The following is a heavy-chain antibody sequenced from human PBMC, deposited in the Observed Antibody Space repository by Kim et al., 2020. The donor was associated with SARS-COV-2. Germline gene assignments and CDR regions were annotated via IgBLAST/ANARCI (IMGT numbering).Heavy chain of an antibody. D-gene: IGHD2-21*01. CDR2: IDGSDGTT. CDR1: GFTFTGHA. Sequence: GGSLRLSCTTSGFTFTGHAMSWVRPAPGKGLEWVSSIDGSDGTTYYVDSVKGRFSISRDDSKNTLYLQMSALRADDTAAYYCLKGGWGWIWDYWGQGTLVTVSS. CDR3: LKGGWGWIWDY. J-gene: IGHJ4*02. V-gene: IGHV3-23*01.